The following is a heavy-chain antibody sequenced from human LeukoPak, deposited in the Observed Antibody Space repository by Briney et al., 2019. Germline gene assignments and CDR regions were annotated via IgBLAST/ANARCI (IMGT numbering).Heavy chain of an antibody. CDR3: AREWAGPSFDY. D-gene: IGHD6-19*01. Sequence: GGSLRLSCAASGFTFSSYWMSWVRQAPGKGLEWVANIKQDGSEKSYVDSVKGRFTISRDNTKNSLYLQMNSLRAEDTAVYFCAREWAGPSFDYWGQGTLVTVSS. CDR1: GFTFSSYW. CDR2: IKQDGSEK. J-gene: IGHJ4*02. V-gene: IGHV3-7*01.